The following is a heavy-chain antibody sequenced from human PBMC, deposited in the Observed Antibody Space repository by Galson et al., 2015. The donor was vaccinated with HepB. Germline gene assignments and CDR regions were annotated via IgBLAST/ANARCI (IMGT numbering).Heavy chain of an antibody. CDR3: ALLDTATAWASGGI. V-gene: IGHV3-7*01. D-gene: IGHD5-18*01. J-gene: IGHJ4*02. CDR1: GSTFTMSW. CDR2: TRHDETEM. Sequence: SLRLSCAASGSTFTMSWMSWVRQAPGKGLEWVAMTRHDETEMYYVDSVKGRFTISRGNAKNSLHLQMNSLRVEDTAMYYCALLDTATAWASGGIWGQGTLVTVSS.